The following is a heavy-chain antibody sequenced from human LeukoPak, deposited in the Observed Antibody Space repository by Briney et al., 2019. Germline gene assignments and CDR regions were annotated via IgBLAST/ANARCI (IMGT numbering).Heavy chain of an antibody. J-gene: IGHJ5*02. Sequence: SETLSLTCTASGGSISSYYWSWIRQPPGKGLEWIGYIYYSGSTNYNPSLKSRVTISVDTSKNQFSLKLSSVTAADTAVYYCARDRGFWSGFHLNWFDPWGQGTLVTVSS. CDR2: IYYSGST. CDR1: GGSISSYY. V-gene: IGHV4-59*01. CDR3: ARDRGFWSGFHLNWFDP. D-gene: IGHD3-3*01.